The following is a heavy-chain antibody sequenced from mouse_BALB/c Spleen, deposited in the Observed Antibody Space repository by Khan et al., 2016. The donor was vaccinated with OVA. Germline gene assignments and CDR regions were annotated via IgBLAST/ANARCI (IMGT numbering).Heavy chain of an antibody. D-gene: IGHD2-3*01. CDR3: ARSDGYYGRGAMDY. Sequence: EVKLVESGGGLVKPGGSLKVSCAVSGFTLSRYAMSWVRQTPEKRLEWVATISSGGTYTYYPDSVKGRFTISRDNAENTLYLQMSRLRAEDTDMYYCARSDGYYGRGAMDYWGQGTSVTVSS. V-gene: IGHV5-9-3*01. CDR1: GFTLSRYA. CDR2: ISSGGTYT. J-gene: IGHJ4*01.